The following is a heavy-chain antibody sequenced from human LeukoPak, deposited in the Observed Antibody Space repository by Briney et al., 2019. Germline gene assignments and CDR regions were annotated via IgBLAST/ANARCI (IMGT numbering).Heavy chain of an antibody. Sequence: GSLRLSCAASGFTFSSYSMNWVRQAPGKGLEWVSSISSSSSYIYYADSVKGRFTISRDNAKNSLYLQMNSLRAEDTAVYYCARAQGIAAAALDYWGQGTLVTVSS. D-gene: IGHD6-13*01. CDR2: ISSSSSYI. J-gene: IGHJ4*02. CDR3: ARAQGIAAAALDY. V-gene: IGHV3-21*01. CDR1: GFTFSSYS.